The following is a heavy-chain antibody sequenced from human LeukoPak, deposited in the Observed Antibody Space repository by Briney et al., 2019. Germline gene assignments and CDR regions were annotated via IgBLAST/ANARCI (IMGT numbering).Heavy chain of an antibody. V-gene: IGHV3-23*01. CDR1: GFTFSSYA. Sequence: PGGSLRLSCAASGFTFSSYAMHWVRQAPGKGLEWVSAISGSGGSTYYADSVKGRFTISRDNSKNTLYLQMNSLRAEDTAVYYCAKSGTAAGTLDYFDYWGQGTLVTVSS. CDR2: ISGSGGST. J-gene: IGHJ4*02. CDR3: AKSGTAAGTLDYFDY. D-gene: IGHD6-13*01.